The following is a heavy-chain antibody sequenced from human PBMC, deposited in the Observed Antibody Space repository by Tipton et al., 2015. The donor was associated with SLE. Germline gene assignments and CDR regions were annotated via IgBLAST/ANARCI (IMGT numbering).Heavy chain of an antibody. CDR2: IKGDGGEK. Sequence: GSLRLSCAASGFIFSSTWMTWVRQAPGKGLEWVANIKGDGGEKHYVDSVKGRFTISRDNAENSVYLEMSSLKAEDTALYYSGANIPPHYPAFWGQGTLVTVSS. CDR3: GANIPPHYPAF. V-gene: IGHV3-7*01. J-gene: IGHJ4*02. CDR1: GFIFSSTW. D-gene: IGHD4/OR15-4a*01.